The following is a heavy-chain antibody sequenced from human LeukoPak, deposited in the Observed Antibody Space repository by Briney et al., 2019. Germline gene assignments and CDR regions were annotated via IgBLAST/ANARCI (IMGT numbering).Heavy chain of an antibody. CDR3: ARLKYGNNYFDY. CDR1: GFSLSTSGMR. J-gene: IGHJ4*02. CDR2: IDWDDDK. Sequence: SGPTLVNPTQTLTLTCTFSGFSLSTSGMRVSWIRQPPGKALEWLARIDWDDDKFYNSTLETRLTISKDTSKNQVVLTMTHMDPVDTATYYCARLKYGNNYFDYWGQGILVTVSS. D-gene: IGHD2/OR15-2a*01. V-gene: IGHV2-70*04.